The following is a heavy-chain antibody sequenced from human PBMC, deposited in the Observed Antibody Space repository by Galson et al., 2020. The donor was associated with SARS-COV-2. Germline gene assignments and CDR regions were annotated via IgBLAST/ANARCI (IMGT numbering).Heavy chain of an antibody. CDR3: AREYGSGWVYFDY. J-gene: IGHJ4*02. V-gene: IGHV3-21*01. Sequence: GSLRLSCAASGFTFSSYSMNWVRQAPGKGLEWVSSISSSSSYIYYADSVKGRFTISRDNSKNTLYVQVNSLRAEDTAVYYCAREYGSGWVYFDYWGQGTLVTVSS. CDR2: ISSSSSYI. D-gene: IGHD6-19*01. CDR1: GFTFSSYS.